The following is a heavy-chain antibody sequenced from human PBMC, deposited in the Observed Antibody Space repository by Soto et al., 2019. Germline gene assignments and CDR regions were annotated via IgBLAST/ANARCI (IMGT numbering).Heavy chain of an antibody. CDR1: GVTFSSFT. CDR2: IIPIIGTT. V-gene: IGHV1-69*12. Sequence: QVQLVQSGAEVKKPGSSVKVSCKASGVTFSSFTFTWVRQAPGQGLEWMGGIIPIIGTTNYAQKFQGRITITADVSTSTTYMELSSLRSAHTAVYYCARGNVMDVWGQGTTVTVSS. CDR3: ARGNVMDV. J-gene: IGHJ6*02.